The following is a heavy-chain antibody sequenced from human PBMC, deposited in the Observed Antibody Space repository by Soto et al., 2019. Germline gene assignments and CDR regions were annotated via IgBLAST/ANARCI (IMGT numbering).Heavy chain of an antibody. V-gene: IGHV1-2*02. CDR2: INPNSGGT. Sequence: QVQLVQSGAEVKKPGASVRVSCKASGYTFTVYHIHWVRQAPGQRLEWMGWINPNSGGTKYAQKFQGGVTMTRDTSVNTAYLELSSLRSNDTAVYYCAREIRSGYYKYWYFDVWGRGTLVTVSS. J-gene: IGHJ2*01. CDR1: GYTFTVYH. D-gene: IGHD3-3*01. CDR3: AREIRSGYYKYWYFDV.